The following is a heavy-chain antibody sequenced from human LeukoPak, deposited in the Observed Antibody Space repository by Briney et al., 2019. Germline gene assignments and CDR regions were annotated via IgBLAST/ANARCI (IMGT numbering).Heavy chain of an antibody. CDR2: IYSGGST. CDR3: ASNYGSSLYFDY. D-gene: IGHD3-10*01. J-gene: IGHJ4*02. CDR1: GFTVSSNY. V-gene: IGHV3-66*01. Sequence: PGGSLRLSCAASGFTVSSNYMSWVRQAPGKGLEWVSVIYSGGSTYYADSVTGRFTVSRDNSKNTLYLQMNSLRAEDTAVYYCASNYGSSLYFDYWGQGTLVTVSS.